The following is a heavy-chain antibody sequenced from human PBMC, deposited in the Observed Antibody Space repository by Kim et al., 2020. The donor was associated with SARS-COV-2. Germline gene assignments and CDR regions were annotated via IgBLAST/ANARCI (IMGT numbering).Heavy chain of an antibody. CDR3: ARGRGQLDDY. Sequence: SETLSLTCAVSDGSMSSGYWWSWVRQPPGKGLEWIGEIHHSGRTFYNPSLRSRVTISIDRSKKQFSLKLTSVTAADTAVYYCARGRGQLDDYWDQGTLVTVSS. CDR2: IHHSGRT. J-gene: IGHJ4*02. V-gene: IGHV4-4*02. D-gene: IGHD6-6*01. CDR1: DGSMSSGYW.